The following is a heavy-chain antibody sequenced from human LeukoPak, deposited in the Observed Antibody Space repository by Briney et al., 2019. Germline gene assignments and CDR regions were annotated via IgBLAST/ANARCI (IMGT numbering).Heavy chain of an antibody. J-gene: IGHJ3*02. Sequence: GGSLRLSSAASGFTFSSYSMNWVRQAPEKGLEWVSSISSSSSYIYYADSVKGRFTISRDNAKNSLYLQMNSLRAEDTAVYYCAREGPVDAFDIWGQGTMVTVSS. CDR1: GFTFSSYS. V-gene: IGHV3-21*01. CDR2: ISSSSSYI. CDR3: AREGPVDAFDI.